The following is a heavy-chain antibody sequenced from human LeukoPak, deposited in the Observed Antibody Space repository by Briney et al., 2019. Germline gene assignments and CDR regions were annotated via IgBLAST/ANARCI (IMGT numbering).Heavy chain of an antibody. V-gene: IGHV3-21*01. Sequence: GGSLRLSCAASGFTFSSYSMNWVRQAPGKGLEWVSSISSSSSYIYYADSVKGRFTISRDNAKNSLYLQTNSLRAEDTAVYYCARDRVVVTALYYYYGMDVWGQGTTVTVSS. J-gene: IGHJ6*02. D-gene: IGHD2-21*02. CDR1: GFTFSSYS. CDR2: ISSSSSYI. CDR3: ARDRVVVTALYYYYGMDV.